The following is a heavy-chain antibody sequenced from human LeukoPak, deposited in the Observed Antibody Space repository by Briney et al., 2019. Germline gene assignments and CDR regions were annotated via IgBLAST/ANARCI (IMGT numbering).Heavy chain of an antibody. CDR2: IYYSGST. J-gene: IGHJ4*02. V-gene: IGHV4-59*08. Sequence: SETLSLTCTVSGGSISSYYWSWIRQPPGKGLEWIGYIYYSGSTNYNPSLKSRVTISVDTSKNQFSVKLSSVTAADTAVYYCARQELYCRSTSCYGSAFDYWGQGTLVTVSS. D-gene: IGHD2-2*01. CDR1: GGSISSYY. CDR3: ARQELYCRSTSCYGSAFDY.